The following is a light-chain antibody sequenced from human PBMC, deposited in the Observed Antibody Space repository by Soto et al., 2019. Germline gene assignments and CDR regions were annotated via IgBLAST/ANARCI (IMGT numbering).Light chain of an antibody. V-gene: IGKV3-11*01. CDR1: QSVSSY. J-gene: IGKJ2*01. CDR3: QQRSNWPPT. Sequence: EIVLTQSPATLSLSPGERATLSCRASQSVSSYLAWYQQKPGQAPRLLIYDASNRATGIPARFSGSGSGTDFTLTISSLEPEDSAVYYCQQRSNWPPTFGQGTMLEIK. CDR2: DAS.